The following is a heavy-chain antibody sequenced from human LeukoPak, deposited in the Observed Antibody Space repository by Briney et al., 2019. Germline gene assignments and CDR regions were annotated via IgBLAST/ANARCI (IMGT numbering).Heavy chain of an antibody. Sequence: GGSLRLSCVASGFTFSIYSMNWVHQAPGKGLEWVSYISKNSDDIYNADSVRGRFTISRDNAKNSLYLQMNSLRAEDTAVYYCARVRPGYYCDYWGQGILVTVSS. J-gene: IGHJ4*02. V-gene: IGHV3-21*05. CDR1: GFTFSIYS. CDR3: ARVRPGYYCDY. CDR2: ISKNSDDI.